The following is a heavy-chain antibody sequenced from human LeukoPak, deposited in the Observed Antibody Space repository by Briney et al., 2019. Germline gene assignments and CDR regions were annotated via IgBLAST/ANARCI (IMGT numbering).Heavy chain of an antibody. J-gene: IGHJ4*02. V-gene: IGHV1-69*06. CDR2: IIAIFGTA. Sequence: ASVKVSCKASGGSFSTYAISWVRQAPGQGLEWRGGIIAIFGTANYAQKFQGRVTITADKSTSTTYMELSSLRAEDTAVYYCARGSGITMVRGVIEYYFDYWGQGTLVTVSS. CDR3: ARGSGITMVRGVIEYYFDY. D-gene: IGHD3-10*01. CDR1: GGSFSTYA.